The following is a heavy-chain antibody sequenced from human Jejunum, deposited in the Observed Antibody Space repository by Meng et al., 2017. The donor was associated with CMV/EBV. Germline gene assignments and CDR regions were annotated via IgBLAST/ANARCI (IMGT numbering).Heavy chain of an antibody. J-gene: IGHJ4*02. D-gene: IGHD2-2*01. Sequence: CEASGFAFSSYEMTGVRQAPGKGLEWVSYISSGSAIIYYADSVKGRFTISRDNAKSSLYLQMNSLRAEDTALYYCAGAGWAAIGYWGQGTGVTVSS. CDR3: AGAGWAAIGY. V-gene: IGHV3-48*03. CDR2: ISSGSAII. CDR1: GFAFSSYE.